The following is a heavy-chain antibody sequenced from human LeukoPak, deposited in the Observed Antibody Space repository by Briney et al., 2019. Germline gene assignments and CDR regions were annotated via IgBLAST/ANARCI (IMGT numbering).Heavy chain of an antibody. Sequence: GGSLRLSCAASGFTFNTYTMNWVRQAPGKGLEWVSYISGSSGIIDYADSVRGRFTISRDNAKNSPYLQMNSLRAEDTAVYYCARSPWIQLRDVKGAGRNWFDPWGQGTLVTVSS. V-gene: IGHV3-48*01. CDR2: ISGSSGII. CDR3: ARSPWIQLRDVKGAGRNWFDP. CDR1: GFTFNTYT. J-gene: IGHJ5*02. D-gene: IGHD5-18*01.